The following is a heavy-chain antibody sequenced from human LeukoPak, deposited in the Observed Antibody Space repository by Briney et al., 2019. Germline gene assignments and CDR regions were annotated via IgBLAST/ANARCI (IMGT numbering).Heavy chain of an antibody. J-gene: IGHJ4*02. D-gene: IGHD3-22*01. CDR3: AKGSSGYYYGYFDY. V-gene: IGHV3-23*01. CDR2: ISGSGGST. Sequence: GASLGLSCAASGFTFSSYAMSWVRQAPGKGLEWVSAISGSGGSTWSADSVKGRFTISRDNSKNTLYLEMNSLRAEDTALYYCAKGSSGYYYGYFDYWGQGTLVTVPS. CDR1: GFTFSSYA.